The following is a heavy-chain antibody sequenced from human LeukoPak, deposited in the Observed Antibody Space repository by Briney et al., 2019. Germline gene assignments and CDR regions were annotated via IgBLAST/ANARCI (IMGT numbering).Heavy chain of an antibody. Sequence: PGGSLRLSCAASGFTFSGSAMHWVRQAPGKGLVWVSRISDGGSTTTYADSVKGRFTISRDNAKNTLYLQMNGLRAEDTAVYYCSRSAYYDGSGNYYDYWGQGTLVTVSS. J-gene: IGHJ4*02. CDR2: ISDGGSTT. CDR3: SRSAYYDGSGNYYDY. CDR1: GFTFSGSA. D-gene: IGHD3-22*01. V-gene: IGHV3-74*01.